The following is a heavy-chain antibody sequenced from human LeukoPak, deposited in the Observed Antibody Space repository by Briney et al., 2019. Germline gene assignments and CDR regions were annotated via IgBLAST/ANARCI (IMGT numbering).Heavy chain of an antibody. CDR3: ARLVVVPAAGNYYYFYYLDV. CDR2: IIPIFGTA. V-gene: IGHV1-69*06. J-gene: IGHJ6*03. D-gene: IGHD2-2*01. Sequence: GASVKVSCKASGGTFSSYAISWVRQAPGQGLEWMGGIIPIFGTANYAQKFQGRVTITADKSTSTAYMELRSLRSDDTAVYYCARLVVVPAAGNYYYFYYLDVWGKGTTVTISS. CDR1: GGTFSSYA.